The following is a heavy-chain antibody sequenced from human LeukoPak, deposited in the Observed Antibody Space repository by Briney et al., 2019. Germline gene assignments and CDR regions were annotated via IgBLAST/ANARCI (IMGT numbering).Heavy chain of an antibody. CDR3: ARQKIAAAGTNAFDI. D-gene: IGHD6-13*01. V-gene: IGHV3-20*01. CDR2: INWNGGST. CDR1: GFTFDDYG. Sequence: GGSLRLSCAASGFTFDDYGMSWVRQAPGKGLEWVSGINWNGGSTGYADSVKGRFTISRDNAKNSLYLQMNSLRAEDTALYHCARQKIAAAGTNAFDIWGQGTMVTVSS. J-gene: IGHJ3*02.